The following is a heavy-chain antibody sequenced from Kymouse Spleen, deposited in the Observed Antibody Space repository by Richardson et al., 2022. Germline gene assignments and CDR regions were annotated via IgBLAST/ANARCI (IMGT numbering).Heavy chain of an antibody. Sequence: QVQLVESGGGVVQPGRSLRLSCAASGFTFSSYGMHWVRQAPGKGLEWVAVISYDGSNKYYADSVKGRFTISRDNSKNTLYLQMNSLRAEDTAVYYCAKGWELYYWGQGTLVTVSS. CDR3: AKGWELYY. V-gene: IGHV3-30*18. D-gene: IGHD1-26*01. J-gene: IGHJ4*02. CDR2: ISYDGSNK. CDR1: GFTFSSYG.